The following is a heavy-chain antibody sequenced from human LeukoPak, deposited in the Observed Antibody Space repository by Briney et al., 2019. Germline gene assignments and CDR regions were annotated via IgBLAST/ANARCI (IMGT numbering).Heavy chain of an antibody. Sequence: GVSLRLSCAASGFNFSSYSMNWVRQAPGKGLEWVSSISSSSYIYYADSVKGRFTISRDSAKNSLYLQMNSLRAEDTALYYCARGPTGSSWYVWVDYWGQGTLVTVSS. J-gene: IGHJ4*02. V-gene: IGHV3-21*01. CDR1: GFNFSSYS. CDR3: ARGPTGSSWYVWVDY. CDR2: ISSSSYI. D-gene: IGHD6-13*01.